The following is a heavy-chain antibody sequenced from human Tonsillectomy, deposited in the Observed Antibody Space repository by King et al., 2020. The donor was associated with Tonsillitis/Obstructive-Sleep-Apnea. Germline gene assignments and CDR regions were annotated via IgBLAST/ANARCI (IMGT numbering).Heavy chain of an antibody. D-gene: IGHD4-11*01. CDR1: GFTFSSYW. V-gene: IGHV3-74*01. Sequence: VQLVESGGDLDQPGGSLRLSCAASGFTFSSYWMHWVRQAPGKGLVWVSRINSDGSSTNYADSVKGRFTISRDNAKNTLYLQMNSLRAEDTAVYYCAKGDYTKHYYYYGMDVWGQGTTVTVSS. CDR3: AKGDYTKHYYYYGMDV. J-gene: IGHJ6*02. CDR2: INSDGSST.